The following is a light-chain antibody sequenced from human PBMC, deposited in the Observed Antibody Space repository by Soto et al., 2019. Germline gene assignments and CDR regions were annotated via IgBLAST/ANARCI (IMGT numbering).Light chain of an antibody. CDR2: DVS. CDR3: CSYAGSYTGV. Sequence: QSVLTQPRSVSGSPGQSLTISCTGTSSDVGAYKYVSWYQQHPGKAPKLMIYDVSKRPSGVPDRFSGSKSGNTASLTISGLQADDEADYYCCSYAGSYTGVFGGGTKVTVL. CDR1: SSDVGAYKY. V-gene: IGLV2-11*01. J-gene: IGLJ3*02.